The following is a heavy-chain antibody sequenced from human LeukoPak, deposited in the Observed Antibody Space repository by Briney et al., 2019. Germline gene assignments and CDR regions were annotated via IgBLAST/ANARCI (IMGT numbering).Heavy chain of an antibody. Sequence: PSETLSLTCTVSGGSISSDYWSWLRQPPGKGLEWVGYIYYSGSTNYNPSLKSRVTISVDTSKNQFSLKLSSVTAADTAVYYCARDTHYYDRSGYYIDAFDIWGQGTMVTVSS. CDR3: ARDTHYYDRSGYYIDAFDI. J-gene: IGHJ3*02. CDR2: IYYSGST. CDR1: GGSISSDY. D-gene: IGHD3-22*01. V-gene: IGHV4-59*01.